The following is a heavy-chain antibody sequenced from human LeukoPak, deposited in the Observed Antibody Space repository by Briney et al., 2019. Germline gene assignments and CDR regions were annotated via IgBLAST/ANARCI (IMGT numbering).Heavy chain of an antibody. CDR1: GGSISSGDYY. CDR3: ARDDGYSSSWYFAFDI. Sequence: SQTLSLTCTVSGGSISSGDYYWSWIRQPPGKGLEWIGYIYYSGSTNYNPSLKSRVTISVDTSKNQFSLKLSSVTAADTAVYYCARDDGYSSSWYFAFDIWGQGTMVTVSS. CDR2: IYYSGST. J-gene: IGHJ3*02. D-gene: IGHD6-13*01. V-gene: IGHV4-30-4*01.